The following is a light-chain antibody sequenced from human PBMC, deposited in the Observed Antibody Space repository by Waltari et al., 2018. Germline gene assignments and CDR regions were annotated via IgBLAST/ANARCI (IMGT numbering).Light chain of an antibody. J-gene: IGLJ2*01. Sequence: QSALTQTASVSGSLGQAITIPCTGISGDAGHYVLVSWYPHSPGQAPKLIIYKANKRPSGVSSRFSGSKSGNTASLTISGLQAEDEAQYYCSSYANDGTVFGGGTKVTVL. V-gene: IGLV2-23*01. CDR3: SSYANDGTV. CDR2: KAN. CDR1: SGDAGHYVL.